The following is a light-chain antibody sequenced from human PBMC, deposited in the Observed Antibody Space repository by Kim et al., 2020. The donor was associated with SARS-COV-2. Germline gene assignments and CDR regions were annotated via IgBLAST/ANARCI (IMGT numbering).Light chain of an antibody. Sequence: QSALTQPRSVSGSPGQSVTISCTGSRSNVGRYNYVSWYQQYPGKAPKFMIYDVNKRPSGVPDRFSGSKSGNTASLTISGLQAEDEAYYYCSSYAGRSWVFGGGTQLTVL. CDR2: DVN. CDR3: SSYAGRSWV. V-gene: IGLV2-11*01. J-gene: IGLJ3*02. CDR1: RSNVGRYNY.